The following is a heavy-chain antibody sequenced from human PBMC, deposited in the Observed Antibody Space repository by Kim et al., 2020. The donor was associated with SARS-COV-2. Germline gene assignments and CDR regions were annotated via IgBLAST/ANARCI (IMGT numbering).Heavy chain of an antibody. Sequence: ASVKVSCKASGYTFTSYGISWVRQAPGQGLEWMGWISAYNGNTNYAQKLQGRVTMTTDTSTSTAYMELRSLRSDDTAVYYCARDGELRYCSSTSCYIHYYGMDVWGQGTTVTVSS. J-gene: IGHJ6*02. D-gene: IGHD2-2*02. CDR3: ARDGELRYCSSTSCYIHYYGMDV. V-gene: IGHV1-18*01. CDR1: GYTFTSYG. CDR2: ISAYNGNT.